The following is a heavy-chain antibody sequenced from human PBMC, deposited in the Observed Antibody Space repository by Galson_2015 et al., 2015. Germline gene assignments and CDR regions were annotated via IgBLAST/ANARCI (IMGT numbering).Heavy chain of an antibody. V-gene: IGHV6-1*01. CDR1: GDSVSNSDAS. D-gene: IGHD1-14*01. CDR2: TCYRSKWSN. J-gene: IGHJ4*02. CDR3: ARDTGWGFDY. Sequence: CAISGDSVSNSDASWNWIRQSPSRGLEWLGRTCYRSKWSNDYAVSVKSRITIFPDTSKNQFSLQLNSVTLEDTAVYYCARDTGWGFDYLGQGALVTVSS.